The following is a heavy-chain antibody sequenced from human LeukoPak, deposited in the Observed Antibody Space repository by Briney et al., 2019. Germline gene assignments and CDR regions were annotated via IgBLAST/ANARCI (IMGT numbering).Heavy chain of an antibody. D-gene: IGHD6-13*01. Sequence: PSGTLSLTCAVSGGSISSSNWWSWVRQPPGKGLEWIGSIYHSGSTYYNPSLKSRVTISVDTSKNQFSLKLSSVTAADTAVYYCARDHEYSSSWYYFDYWGQGTLVTVSS. V-gene: IGHV4-4*02. CDR1: GGSISSSNW. J-gene: IGHJ4*02. CDR2: IYHSGST. CDR3: ARDHEYSSSWYYFDY.